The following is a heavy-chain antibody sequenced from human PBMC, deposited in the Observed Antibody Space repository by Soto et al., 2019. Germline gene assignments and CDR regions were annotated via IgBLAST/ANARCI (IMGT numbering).Heavy chain of an antibody. CDR3: AGANCYSEY. V-gene: IGHV4-59*11. J-gene: IGHJ4*02. Sequence: QVHLQESGPGLVKPSETLSLTCTVSGGSINNHYWSWIRQPPGKGLEWIGYIYYTGSTNNNPSLTRRVPMSVDTSKTRVALTLTSLPAADTAICSCAGANCYSEYWAQGTLVTAPS. D-gene: IGHD7-27*01. CDR2: IYYTGST. CDR1: GGSINNHY.